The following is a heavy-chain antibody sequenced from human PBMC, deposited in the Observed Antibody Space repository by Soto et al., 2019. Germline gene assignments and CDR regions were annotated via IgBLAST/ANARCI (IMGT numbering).Heavy chain of an antibody. D-gene: IGHD6-19*01. J-gene: IGHJ5*02. Sequence: PSETLSLTCTVSGGSIISSSYYWVWIRQPPGKGLEWIGSIYYSGSTYYNPSLKSRVTISVDTSKTQFSLKLSSVTAADTAVYYCARLFGQWLPQGGWFDPWGQGTLVTVSS. V-gene: IGHV4-39*01. CDR3: ARLFGQWLPQGGWFDP. CDR1: GGSIISSSYY. CDR2: IYYSGST.